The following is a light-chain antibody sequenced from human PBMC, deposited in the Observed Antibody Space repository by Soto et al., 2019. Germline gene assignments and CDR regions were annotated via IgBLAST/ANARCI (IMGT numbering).Light chain of an antibody. CDR1: SSDVGGYNF. Sequence: QSALTQPPSASGSPGQSVAISCTGTSSDVGGYNFVSWYQQHPGKAPKLMIYEVTKRPSGVPDRFSGSKSGNTASLTVSGLQAEDAADYYCCSYAGNNIYVFGTGTKLTVL. J-gene: IGLJ1*01. V-gene: IGLV2-8*01. CDR3: CSYAGNNIYV. CDR2: EVT.